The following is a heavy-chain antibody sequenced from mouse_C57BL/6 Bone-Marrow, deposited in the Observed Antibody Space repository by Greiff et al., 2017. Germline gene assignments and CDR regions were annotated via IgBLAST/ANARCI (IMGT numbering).Heavy chain of an antibody. J-gene: IGHJ2*01. CDR3: ARERALFYYFDY. V-gene: IGHV1-82*01. D-gene: IGHD6-5*01. CDR2: LYPGDGDT. Sequence: QVQLKQSGPELVKPGASVKISCKASGYAFGSSWMNWVKQRPGKGLEWIGRLYPGDGDTNYNGKFKGKATLTADKSSSTAYMQLSSLTSEDSAVYFCARERALFYYFDYWGQGTTLTVSS. CDR1: GYAFGSSW.